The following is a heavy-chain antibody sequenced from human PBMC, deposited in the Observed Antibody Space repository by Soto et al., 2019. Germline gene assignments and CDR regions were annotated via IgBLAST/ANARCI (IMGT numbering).Heavy chain of an antibody. CDR2: ISGRNTFT. CDR3: ARDGGVIIPGAIGGGYGLDV. V-gene: IGHV3-11*06. J-gene: IGHJ6*02. CDR1: GFTFSDYY. D-gene: IGHD2-2*02. Sequence: GGSLRLSCAASGFTFSDYYMSWIRQAPGKGLEWISYISGRNTFTQYADSVKGRFTISRDNAKNSLYLQLNSLTAEDTAVYYCARDGGVIIPGAIGGGYGLDVWGQGTTVT.